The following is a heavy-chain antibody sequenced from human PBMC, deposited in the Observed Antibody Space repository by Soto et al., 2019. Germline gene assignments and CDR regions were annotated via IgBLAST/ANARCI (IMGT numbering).Heavy chain of an antibody. D-gene: IGHD6-6*01. CDR1: GCTFSSYA. CDR2: IIPIFGTA. CDR3: ARNEYSSSDNWFDP. Sequence: GAAVKVSCKASGCTFSSYAISWVRQAPGQGLEWMGGIIPIFGTANYAQKFQGRVTITADKSTSTAYMELSSLRSEDTAVYYCARNEYSSSDNWFDPWGQGTLVTVSS. V-gene: IGHV1-69*06. J-gene: IGHJ5*02.